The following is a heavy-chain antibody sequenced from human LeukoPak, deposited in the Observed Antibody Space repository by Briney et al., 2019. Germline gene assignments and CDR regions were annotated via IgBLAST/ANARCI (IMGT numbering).Heavy chain of an antibody. V-gene: IGHV3-7*01. CDR2: XXTXXXGK. CDR1: GFRFSDYW. J-gene: IGHJ4*02. Sequence: GGSLRLSCAASGFRFSDYWMXXVRQAPGKGXECVANXXTXXXGKXXXDSVXGRFTXSXDNAKNSLYLQMNNMRVEDTAIYYCTKDLNHDSSGWGQGTLVTVSS. D-gene: IGHD3-22*01. CDR3: TKDLNHDSSG.